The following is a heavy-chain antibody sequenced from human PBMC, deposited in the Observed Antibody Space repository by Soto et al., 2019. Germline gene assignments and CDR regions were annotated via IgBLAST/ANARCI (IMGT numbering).Heavy chain of an antibody. V-gene: IGHV4-31*03. CDR3: ARGELELRPYFDY. J-gene: IGHJ4*02. CDR2: IYYSGST. CDR1: GGSISSGGYY. D-gene: IGHD1-7*01. Sequence: SETLSLTCTVSGGSISSGGYYWSWIRQHPGKGLEWIGYIYYSGSTYYNPSLKSRVTISVDTSKNQFSLKLSSVTVADTAVYYCARGELELRPYFDYWGQGTLVTVS.